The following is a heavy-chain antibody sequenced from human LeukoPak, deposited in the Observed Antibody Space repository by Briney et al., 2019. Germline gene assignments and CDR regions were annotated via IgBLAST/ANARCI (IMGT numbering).Heavy chain of an antibody. Sequence: ASVKVSCKASGYTFTGYYMHWVRQAPGQGLEWMGWINPNSGGTNYAQKFQGRVTMTRDTSISTAYMELSRLRSDDTAVYYCARDVVAVAGWAFDYWGQGTLVTVSS. CDR3: ARDVVAVAGWAFDY. CDR2: INPNSGGT. J-gene: IGHJ4*02. CDR1: GYTFTGYY. D-gene: IGHD6-19*01. V-gene: IGHV1-2*02.